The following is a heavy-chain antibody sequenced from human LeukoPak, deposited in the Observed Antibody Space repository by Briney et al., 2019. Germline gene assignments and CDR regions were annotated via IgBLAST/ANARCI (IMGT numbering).Heavy chain of an antibody. CDR1: GFTFSSYA. J-gene: IGHJ5*02. CDR3: VKDRTGNYVAWFDP. D-gene: IGHD4-11*01. CDR2: ISSGGGSI. V-gene: IGHV3-23*01. Sequence: GGSLRLSCAASGFTFSSYAMSWVRQAPGKGLEWVSGISSGGGSIYYADSVRGRFTISRDNSKNTLYLQMNSLRAEDAAVYYRVKDRTGNYVAWFDPWGQGTLVTVSS.